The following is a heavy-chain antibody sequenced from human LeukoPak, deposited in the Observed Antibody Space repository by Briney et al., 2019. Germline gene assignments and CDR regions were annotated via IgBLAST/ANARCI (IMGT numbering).Heavy chain of an antibody. CDR1: GFTFSSYS. V-gene: IGHV3-48*01. J-gene: IGHJ4*02. D-gene: IGHD5-18*01. CDR2: ISSSSSTI. CDR3: ARDRADGYNYGDYFDN. Sequence: GGSLRLSCAASGFTFSSYSMTWVRQAPGKGLEWVSYISSSSSTIYYADSVKGRFTISRDNSKNTVYLQMDSLRAEDTAVYYCARDRADGYNYGDYFDNWGQGTLVTVSS.